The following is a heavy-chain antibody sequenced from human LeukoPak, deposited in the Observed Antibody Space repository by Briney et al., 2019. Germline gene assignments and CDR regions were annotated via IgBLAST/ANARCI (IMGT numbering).Heavy chain of an antibody. V-gene: IGHV4-59*01. CDR2: TYYSGST. CDR1: GGSISSYY. D-gene: IGHD5-12*01. J-gene: IGHJ4*02. Sequence: SETLSLTCTVSGGSISSYYWSWIRQPPGKGLEWIGYTYYSGSTNYNPSLKSRVTISVDTSKNQFSLKLSSVTAADTAVYYCARARGYSGYEDFDYWGQGTLVTVSS. CDR3: ARARGYSGYEDFDY.